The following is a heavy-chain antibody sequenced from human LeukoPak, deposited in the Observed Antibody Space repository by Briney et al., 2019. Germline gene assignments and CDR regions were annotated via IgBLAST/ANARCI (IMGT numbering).Heavy chain of an antibody. Sequence: GGSLRLSCAASGFTFDDYAMHWVRQAPGKGLEWVSGISWNSGSIGYADSVKGRFTISRDNAKNSLYLQMNSLRAEDSAVYYCARDLTYSGWYYFDYWGQGTLVTVSS. CDR2: ISWNSGSI. CDR1: GFTFDDYA. V-gene: IGHV3-9*01. CDR3: ARDLTYSGWYYFDY. D-gene: IGHD6-19*01. J-gene: IGHJ4*02.